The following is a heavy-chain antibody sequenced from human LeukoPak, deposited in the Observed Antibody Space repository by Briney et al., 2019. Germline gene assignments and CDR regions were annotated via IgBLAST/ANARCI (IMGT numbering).Heavy chain of an antibody. J-gene: IGHJ4*02. Sequence: SQTLSLTCAISGDSVSSNSAAWIWIRQSPSRGLEWLGRTYYRSKWYNDYAVSVKSRITINPDTSKNQFSLQLNSVTPEDTAVYYCARAALRHSSDFDYWGQGTLVTVSS. CDR3: ARAALRHSSDFDY. CDR2: TYYRSKWYN. D-gene: IGHD2-15*01. CDR1: GDSVSSNSAA. V-gene: IGHV6-1*01.